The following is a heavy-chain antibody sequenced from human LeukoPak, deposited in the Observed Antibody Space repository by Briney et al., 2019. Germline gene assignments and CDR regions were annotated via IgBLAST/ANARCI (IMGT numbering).Heavy chain of an antibody. Sequence: GGSLRLSCAASGFTFSSYWMHWVRQAPGKGLVWISRINTDGSGTYYADSVKGRFSISRDNAKNTLYLQMNSLRVEDTAVYYCARGRPHGNDYWGQGTLVTVSS. J-gene: IGHJ4*02. CDR3: ARGRPHGNDY. CDR1: GFTFSSYW. V-gene: IGHV3-74*01. D-gene: IGHD4-23*01. CDR2: INTDGSGT.